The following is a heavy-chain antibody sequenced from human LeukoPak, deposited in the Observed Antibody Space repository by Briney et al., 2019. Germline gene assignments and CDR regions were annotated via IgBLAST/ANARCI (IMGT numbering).Heavy chain of an antibody. V-gene: IGHV3-23*01. D-gene: IGHD5/OR15-5a*01. CDR1: GFAFSTYA. CDR3: AKARGSSVYEQFDY. Sequence: GGSLRLSCAASGFAFSTYAMTWVRQAPEKGLHWVSNIRTSGRATYYADSVEGRFTISRDNSKNTLYLQMNSLRADDTAVYYCAKARGSSVYEQFDYWGQGTQVTVSP. CDR2: IRTSGRAT. J-gene: IGHJ4*02.